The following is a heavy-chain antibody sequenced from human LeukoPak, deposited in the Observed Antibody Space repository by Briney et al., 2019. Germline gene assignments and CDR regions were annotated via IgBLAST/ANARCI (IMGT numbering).Heavy chain of an antibody. V-gene: IGHV3-48*02. Sequence: GGSLRPSRAVSGFASYSLVKTWVGQAPGKGLEWISYISESGSTISYADSVKGRFTTSKDNAQNSLYLQMKSLRDEDTAVYYCTGASDIWGEGTVVTVSS. J-gene: IGHJ3*02. CDR2: ISESGSTI. CDR3: TGASDI. CDR1: GFASYSLV.